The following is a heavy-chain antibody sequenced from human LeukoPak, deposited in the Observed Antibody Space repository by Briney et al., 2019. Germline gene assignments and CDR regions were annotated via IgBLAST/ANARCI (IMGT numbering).Heavy chain of an antibody. CDR3: AKDHYDILTGPAY. J-gene: IGHJ4*02. Sequence: GGSLRLSCAASGFTFDDYAMHWVRQAPGKGLEWVSGISWNSGSIGYADSVKGRFTISRDNAKNSLYLQMNSLRAEDTALYYCAKDHYDILTGPAYWGQGTLVTVSS. CDR1: GFTFDDYA. V-gene: IGHV3-9*01. D-gene: IGHD3-9*01. CDR2: ISWNSGSI.